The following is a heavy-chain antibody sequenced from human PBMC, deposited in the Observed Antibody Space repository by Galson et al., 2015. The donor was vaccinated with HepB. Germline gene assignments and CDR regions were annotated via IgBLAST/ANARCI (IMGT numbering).Heavy chain of an antibody. CDR2: IWSDGSNK. V-gene: IGHV3-33*01. CDR1: GFTFSSYG. CDR3: AREGAVVPTAMPLDY. D-gene: IGHD2-2*01. Sequence: SLRLSCAASGFTFSSYGIHWVRQAPSKGLEWVALIWSDGSNKYYADSVEGRFTISRDNSKNTLYLQMNSLRAEDTAVYYCAREGAVVPTAMPLDYWGQGTLVTVSS. J-gene: IGHJ4*02.